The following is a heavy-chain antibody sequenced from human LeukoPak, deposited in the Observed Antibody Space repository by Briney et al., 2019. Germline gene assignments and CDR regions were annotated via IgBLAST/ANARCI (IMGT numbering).Heavy chain of an antibody. CDR2: MHYGGAS. D-gene: IGHD1-1*01. V-gene: IGHV4-59*01. J-gene: IGHJ4*02. CDR1: GNSISSFF. Sequence: PSETLSLTCTVSGNSISSFFWSWIRQPPGKGLEWIGSMHYGGASKYNPSLRRRVSLSIDTSKQQFPLTLSSVPAADTAVYYCARDLELERNRWNYFEPWAQGALVSVSS. CDR3: ARDLELERNRWNYFEP.